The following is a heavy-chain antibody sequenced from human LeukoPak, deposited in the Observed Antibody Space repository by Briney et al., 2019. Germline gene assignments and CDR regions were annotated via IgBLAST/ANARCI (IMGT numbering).Heavy chain of an antibody. CDR3: AKDLTATTDYYYYYYMDV. CDR2: INHSGST. Sequence: SETLSLTCAVYGGSFSGYYWSWIRQPPGKGLEWIGEINHSGSTNYNPSLKSRVTISADTSKNEISLKLSTVTAADTAVYYCAKDLTATTDYYYYYYMDVWGKGTTVTVSS. J-gene: IGHJ6*03. CDR1: GGSFSGYY. V-gene: IGHV4-34*01. D-gene: IGHD1-26*01.